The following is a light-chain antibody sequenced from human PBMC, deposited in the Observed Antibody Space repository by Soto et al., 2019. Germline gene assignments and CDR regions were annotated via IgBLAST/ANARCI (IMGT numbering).Light chain of an antibody. J-gene: IGKJ4*01. CDR3: QQRSNWPPGFT. V-gene: IGKV3-11*01. CDR2: DSS. Sequence: EIVMTQSPATLSVSPWERATLSCMASQSLRTNIAWYQQKPGQAPRLLIYDSSTRATGIPARFSGSGSGTDFALTISSLEPEDFAVYYCQQRSNWPPGFTFGGGTKVDI. CDR1: QSLRTN.